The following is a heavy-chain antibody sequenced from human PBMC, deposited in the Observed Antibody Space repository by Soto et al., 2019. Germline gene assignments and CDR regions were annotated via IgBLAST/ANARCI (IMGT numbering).Heavy chain of an antibody. CDR1: GGTFSSDS. V-gene: IGHV1-69*12. Sequence: QVQLVQSGAEVKKPGSAVKVSCKASGGTFSSDSCSWVRQAPGQGFEWMGGIIPMFDTPIYAQKFQDRVTITADESTSTAYMQLSSLTSGDTAVYYCARSGGLDRDFNYWGQGSLVTVSS. CDR3: ARSGGLDRDFNY. CDR2: IIPMFDTP. J-gene: IGHJ4*02. D-gene: IGHD2-15*01.